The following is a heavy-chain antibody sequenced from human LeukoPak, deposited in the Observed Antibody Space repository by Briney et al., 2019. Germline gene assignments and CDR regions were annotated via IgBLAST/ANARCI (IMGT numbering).Heavy chain of an antibody. CDR3: AIDDYGDYFYFQH. Sequence: ASVKVSCKASGYTFTSYGISWVRQAPGQGLEWMGWISAYNGNTNYAQKLQGRVTMTTDTSTSTSYMELRSLRSDDTAVYYCAIDDYGDYFYFQHWGQGTLVTVSS. CDR2: ISAYNGNT. CDR1: GYTFTSYG. J-gene: IGHJ1*01. V-gene: IGHV1-18*04. D-gene: IGHD4-17*01.